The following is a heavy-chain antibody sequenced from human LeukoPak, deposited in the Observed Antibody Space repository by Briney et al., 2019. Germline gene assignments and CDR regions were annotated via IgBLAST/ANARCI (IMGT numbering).Heavy chain of an antibody. CDR2: ISAYNGNT. D-gene: IGHD3-22*01. J-gene: IGHJ4*02. CDR3: AREGDYYDSSGHPPNYGLFDY. V-gene: IGHV1-18*01. CDR1: GYTFTSYG. Sequence: ASVKVSCKASGYTFTSYGISWVRQAPGQGLEWMGWISAYNGNTNYAQKLQGRVTMTTDTSTSTAYMELRSLRSDDTAVYYCAREGDYYDSSGHPPNYGLFDYWGQGTLVTVSS.